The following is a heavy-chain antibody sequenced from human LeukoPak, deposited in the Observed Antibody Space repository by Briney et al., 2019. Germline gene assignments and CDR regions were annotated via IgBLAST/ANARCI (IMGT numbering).Heavy chain of an antibody. D-gene: IGHD6-19*01. Sequence: SVRVSCTAAGGTFSSYAISWVRQAPGQGLEWMGRIIPILGIANYAQKFQGRVTITADKSTSTAYMELSSLRSEDSAVYYCARNGWRGYSSGEYYYYYGMDVWGQGTTVTVSS. CDR2: IIPILGIA. CDR3: ARNGWRGYSSGEYYYYYGMDV. J-gene: IGHJ6*02. CDR1: GGTFSSYA. V-gene: IGHV1-69*04.